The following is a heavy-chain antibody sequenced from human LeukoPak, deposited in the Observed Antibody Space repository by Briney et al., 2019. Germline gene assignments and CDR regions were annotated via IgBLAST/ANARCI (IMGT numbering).Heavy chain of an antibody. CDR3: ARGPYSYDSSGAFDI. CDR2: SYHTGST. J-gene: IGHJ3*02. V-gene: IGHV4-59*08. D-gene: IGHD3-22*01. Sequence: PSETLSLTCTISGGSVSDYYWSWILQPPAKGLEWIVYSYHTGSTSYTPSPKIRVTISLDTSKNQFSLKLSSVSAAGTAVYFCARGPYSYDSSGAFDIWGQGTMVTVSS. CDR1: GGSVSDYY.